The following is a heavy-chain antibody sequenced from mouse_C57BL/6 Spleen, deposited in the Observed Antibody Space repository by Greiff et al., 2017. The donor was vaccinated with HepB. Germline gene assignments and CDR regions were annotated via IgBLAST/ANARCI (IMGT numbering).Heavy chain of an antibody. CDR1: GYTFTDYE. D-gene: IGHD1-1*01. CDR3: ARDDSSYEYYAMDY. CDR2: IDPETGGT. Sequence: QVQLQQSGAELVKPGASVTLSCKASGYTFTDYEMHWVKQTPVHGLEWIGAIDPETGGTDYNQKFKGKAILTADTSSSTAYMELRSLTSEDSAVYYCARDDSSYEYYAMDYWGQGTSVTVSS. J-gene: IGHJ4*01. V-gene: IGHV1-15*01.